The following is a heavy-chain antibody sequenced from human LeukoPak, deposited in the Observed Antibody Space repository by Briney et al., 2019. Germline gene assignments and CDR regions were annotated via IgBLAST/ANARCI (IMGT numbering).Heavy chain of an antibody. D-gene: IGHD6-19*01. J-gene: IGHJ5*02. CDR3: AASGWYRGRWFDP. V-gene: IGHV1-58*01. CDR2: IVVGSGNT. CDR1: GFTFTSSA. Sequence: ASVKVSCKASGFTFTSSAVQWVLQARRQRLEWIGWIVVGSGNTNYAQKFQERVTITRDMSTSTAYMELSSLRSEDTAVYYCAASGWYRGRWFDPWGQGTLVTVSS.